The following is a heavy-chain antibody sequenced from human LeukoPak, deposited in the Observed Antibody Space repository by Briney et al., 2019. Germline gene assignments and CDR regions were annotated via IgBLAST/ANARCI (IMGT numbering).Heavy chain of an antibody. CDR1: YX. Sequence: YXXSXIRQXXGXGLEWIGYIYYSGXTNXNPSLKSRVTISVHXXXNQFSLKLSSVTAADTAVYYCAXXXXXXXXXWGKXXXXXVSS. CDR3: AXXXXXXXXX. CDR2: IYYSGXT. V-gene: IGHV4-59*12. J-gene: IGHJ6*04.